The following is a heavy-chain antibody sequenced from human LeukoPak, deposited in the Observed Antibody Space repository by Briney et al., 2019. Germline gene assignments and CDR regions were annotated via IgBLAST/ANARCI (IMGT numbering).Heavy chain of an antibody. V-gene: IGHV1-2*06. CDR2: INPNSGGT. CDR3: ARPYYESSGLYVDAFDI. D-gene: IGHD3-22*01. Sequence: ASVKVSXKASGYTLTAYYLHWMRQAPGQGLEWIGRINPNSGGTTYAQKFQGRVTMTRDTSIGTAYMELSSLRSDDTAVYYCARPYYESSGLYVDAFDIWGQGTMVTVSS. CDR1: GYTLTAYY. J-gene: IGHJ3*02.